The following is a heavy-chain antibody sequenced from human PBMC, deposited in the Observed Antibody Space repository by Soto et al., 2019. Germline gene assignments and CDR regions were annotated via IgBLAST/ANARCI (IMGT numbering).Heavy chain of an antibody. CDR1: GGSISSGGYS. Sequence: SETLSLTCAVSGGSISSGGYSWSWIRQPPGKGLEWIGYIYHSGSTYYNPSLKSRVTISVDRSKNQFSLKLSSVTAADTAVYYCARPVRYCSGGSCYSGWFDPWGQGTLVTVSS. J-gene: IGHJ5*02. CDR3: ARPVRYCSGGSCYSGWFDP. V-gene: IGHV4-30-2*01. D-gene: IGHD2-15*01. CDR2: IYHSGST.